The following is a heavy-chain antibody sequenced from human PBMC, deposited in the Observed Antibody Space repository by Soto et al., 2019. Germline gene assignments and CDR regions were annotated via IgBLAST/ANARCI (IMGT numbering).Heavy chain of an antibody. V-gene: IGHV4-31*03. CDR2: IYYSGTT. J-gene: IGHJ1*01. CDR3: VTNGGYYDGSGPKYFQD. Sequence: QVHLQESGPGLVKPSQTLSLTCTVSGGSISRGGYYWIWIRQYPGKGLECIGYIYYSGTTYYNPSLKSRVTISVDTSKNQFSLKMSSVTAADTAVYYCVTNGGYYDGSGPKYFQDWGQGTLITVSS. D-gene: IGHD3-22*01. CDR1: GGSISRGGYY.